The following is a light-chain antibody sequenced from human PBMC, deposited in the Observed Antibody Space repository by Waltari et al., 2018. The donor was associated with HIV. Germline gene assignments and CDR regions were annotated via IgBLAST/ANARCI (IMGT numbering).Light chain of an antibody. J-gene: IGLJ2*01. V-gene: IGLV2-23*02. CDR2: EVS. CDR1: SSDFGRYNL. CDR3: CSYAGTSPVV. Sequence: QSALTQPASVSGSPGQSRTISCTGTSSDFGRYNLAPWYQQHPGKAPQLMIYEVSKRPSGVSNRFSGSKSGNTASLTISGLQAEDEADYYCCSYAGTSPVVFGGGTKLTVL.